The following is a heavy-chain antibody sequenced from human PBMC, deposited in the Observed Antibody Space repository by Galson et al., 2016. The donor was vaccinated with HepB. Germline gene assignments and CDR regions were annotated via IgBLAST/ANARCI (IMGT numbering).Heavy chain of an antibody. CDR1: GVSIRSDSFY. CDR3: ARRYDFWSGFDY. Sequence: SETLSLTCTVSGVSIRSDSFYWDWIRQPPGTGLEWIGTIYYSGSTYYNPSLKSRVSISVDTSKNQFSLKLSSVTAADTAVYYCARRYDFWSGFDYWGQGSLVTVSS. V-gene: IGHV4-39*01. J-gene: IGHJ4*02. D-gene: IGHD3-3*01. CDR2: IYYSGST.